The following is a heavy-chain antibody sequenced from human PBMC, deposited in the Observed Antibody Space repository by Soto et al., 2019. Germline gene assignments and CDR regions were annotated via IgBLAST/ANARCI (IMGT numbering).Heavy chain of an antibody. CDR1: GFTFSSYA. Sequence: GGSLRLSCAASGFTFSSYAMSWVRQAPGKGLEWVSAISGSGGSTYYADSVKGRFTISRDNSKNTLYLQMNSLRAEDTAVYYCAKAHYDFWSGYYLGSDFDYWGQGTLVTVSS. D-gene: IGHD3-3*01. CDR3: AKAHYDFWSGYYLGSDFDY. V-gene: IGHV3-23*01. CDR2: ISGSGGST. J-gene: IGHJ4*02.